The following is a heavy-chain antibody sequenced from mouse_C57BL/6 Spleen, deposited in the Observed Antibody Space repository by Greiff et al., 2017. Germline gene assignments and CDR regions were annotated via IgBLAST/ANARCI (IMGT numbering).Heavy chain of an antibody. J-gene: IGHJ2*01. V-gene: IGHV1-50*01. CDR1: GYTFTSYW. CDR2: IDPSDSYT. Sequence: QVQLQQPGAELVKPGASVKLSCKASGYTFTSYWMQWVKQRPGQGLEWIGEIDPSDSYTNYNQKLQGKATLTVDTSSSTAYMQLSSLTSEDSAVYYCARGGAAQANFDYWGQGTTLTVSS. D-gene: IGHD3-2*02. CDR3: ARGGAAQANFDY.